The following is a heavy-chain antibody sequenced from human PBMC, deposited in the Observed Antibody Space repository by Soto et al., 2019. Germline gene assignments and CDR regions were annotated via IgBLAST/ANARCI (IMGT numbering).Heavy chain of an antibody. D-gene: IGHD6-19*01. CDR1: GFTFSSYA. V-gene: IGHV3-23*01. J-gene: IGHJ4*02. CDR2: ISGSGGST. CDR3: AKMAFLVAVAGTYFDY. Sequence: PGGSLRLSCAASGFTFSSYAMSWVRQAPGKGLEWVSAISGSGGSTYYADSVKGRFTISRDNSKNTLYLQMNSLRAEDTAVYYCAKMAFLVAVAGTYFDYWGQGTLVTVSS.